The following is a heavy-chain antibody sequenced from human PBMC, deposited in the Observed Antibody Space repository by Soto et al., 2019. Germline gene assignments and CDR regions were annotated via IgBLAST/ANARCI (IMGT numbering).Heavy chain of an antibody. CDR1: GFSFYDYG. J-gene: IGHJ4*02. CDR3: ATDSPHYDILTGYSYFYC. D-gene: IGHD3-9*01. Sequence: EVRLLESGGGLVRPGGSLRLSCAASGFSFYDYGISWVRQAPGKGLEWVSGIDWNGDSKGYAASVKGRFTISRDNAKSSLYLQMNRLRAEDTALYYCATDSPHYDILTGYSYFYCWCQGTLVTVSS. V-gene: IGHV3-20*04. CDR2: IDWNGDSK.